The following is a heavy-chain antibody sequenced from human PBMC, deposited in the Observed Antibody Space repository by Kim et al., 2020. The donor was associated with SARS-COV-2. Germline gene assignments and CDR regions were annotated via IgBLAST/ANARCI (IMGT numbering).Heavy chain of an antibody. Sequence: GGSLRLSCAASGFTVSSNYMSWVRQAPGKGLEWVSVIYSGGSTYYADSVKGRFTISRDNSKNTLYLQKNSLRAEDTAVYYCARAGAGTVTWKGMDVWGQGTTVTVSS. CDR2: IYSGGST. J-gene: IGHJ6*02. CDR1: GFTVSSNY. D-gene: IGHD4-17*01. V-gene: IGHV3-66*01. CDR3: ARAGAGTVTWKGMDV.